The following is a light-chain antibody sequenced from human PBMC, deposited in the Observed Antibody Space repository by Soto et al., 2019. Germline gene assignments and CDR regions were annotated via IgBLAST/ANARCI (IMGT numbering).Light chain of an antibody. CDR1: EIVGSTY. CDR2: GSS. Sequence: EVALTQSPGTLCLSPGERGTLSWRASEIVGSTYVAWYHHLPGQTPRLVIYGSSNRATGIPDRFSGSASGTQFTLTISSLKSEDFPVYYCQQYNNWPQTFGQGTKVDIK. J-gene: IGKJ1*01. V-gene: IGKV3-20*01. CDR3: QQYNNWPQT.